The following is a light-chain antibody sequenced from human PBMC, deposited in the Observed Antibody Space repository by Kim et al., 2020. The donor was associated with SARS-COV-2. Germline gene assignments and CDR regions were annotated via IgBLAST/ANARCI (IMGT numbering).Light chain of an antibody. V-gene: IGLV3-1*01. CDR1: KLGDKY. Sequence: YELTQPPSVSVSPGQTASITCSGDKLGDKYACWYQQKPGQSPVLVIYQDSKRPSGIPERFSGSNSGNTATLTISGTQAMDEADYYCQAWDSSTHVVFGGGTKLTVL. CDR3: QAWDSSTHVV. CDR2: QDS. J-gene: IGLJ2*01.